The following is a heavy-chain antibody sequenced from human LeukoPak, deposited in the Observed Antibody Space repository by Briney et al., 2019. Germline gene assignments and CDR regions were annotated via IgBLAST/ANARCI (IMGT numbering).Heavy chain of an antibody. CDR2: INWNGGST. V-gene: IGHV3-20*04. Sequence: GGSLRLSCAASGFTFDGYGMSWVRQAPGKGLDWVSGINWNGGSTGYADSVKGRFTISRDNAKNSLYLQMNSLRAEDTALYYCARDIRDSDIVVVIASPWGQGTLVTVSS. J-gene: IGHJ5*02. CDR3: ARDIRDSDIVVVIASP. D-gene: IGHD2-21*01. CDR1: GFTFDGYG.